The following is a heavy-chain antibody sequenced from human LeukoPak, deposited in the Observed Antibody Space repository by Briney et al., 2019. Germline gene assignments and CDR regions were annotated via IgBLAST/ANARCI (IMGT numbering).Heavy chain of an antibody. J-gene: IGHJ4*02. CDR2: IYYSGST. CDR1: GGSISSSSYY. Sequence: PSETLSLTCTVSGGSISSSSYYWGWTRQPPGKGLEWIGSIYYSGSTYYNPSLKSRVTISVDTSKNQFSLKLSSVTAADTAVYYCARDLGFGELLLSPYFDYWGQGTLVTVSS. V-gene: IGHV4-39*07. D-gene: IGHD3-10*01. CDR3: ARDLGFGELLLSPYFDY.